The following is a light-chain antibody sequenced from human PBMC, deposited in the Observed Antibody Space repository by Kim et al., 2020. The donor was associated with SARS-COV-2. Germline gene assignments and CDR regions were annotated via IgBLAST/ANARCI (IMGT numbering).Light chain of an antibody. CDR1: NIGSKS. Sequence: SYELTQSPSVSLAPGKTARITCGGSNIGSKSVHWYQQKPGQAPLLVISYDSDRPSGIPERFSGSNSGNTATLTISGVEAGDEADYYCQVWDSTSDHRVVFGGGTQLTVL. CDR3: QVWDSTSDHRVV. V-gene: IGLV3-21*04. CDR2: YDS. J-gene: IGLJ2*01.